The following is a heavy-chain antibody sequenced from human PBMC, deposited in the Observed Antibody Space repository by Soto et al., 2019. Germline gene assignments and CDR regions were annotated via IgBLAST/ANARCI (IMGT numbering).Heavy chain of an antibody. J-gene: IGHJ4*02. CDR1: GGSLKSGGYY. D-gene: IGHD3-3*01. V-gene: IGHV4-31*02. Sequence: SETLSLTCTVSGGSLKSGGYYWSWLRQHPGRGLEWIGYIYYTGTTYYNPSLESRLTISLDTSNNQVSLKLASVTAADTAVYYCARDFWSGYGYFDSWGQGTLVTVSS. CDR3: ARDFWSGYGYFDS. CDR2: IYYTGTT.